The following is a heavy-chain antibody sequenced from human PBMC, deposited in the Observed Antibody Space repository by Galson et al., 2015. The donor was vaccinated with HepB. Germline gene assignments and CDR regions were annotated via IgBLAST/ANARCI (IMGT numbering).Heavy chain of an antibody. Sequence: SETLSLTCTVSGGSISSSSYYWGWIRQPPGKGLEWIGSIYYSGSTYYNPSLKSRVTISVDTSKNQFSLKLSSVTAADTAVYYCARGQLNPEGYSSSWFDYWGQGTLVTVSS. J-gene: IGHJ4*02. CDR3: ARGQLNPEGYSSSWFDY. D-gene: IGHD6-13*01. V-gene: IGHV4-39*07. CDR2: IYYSGST. CDR1: GGSISSSSYY.